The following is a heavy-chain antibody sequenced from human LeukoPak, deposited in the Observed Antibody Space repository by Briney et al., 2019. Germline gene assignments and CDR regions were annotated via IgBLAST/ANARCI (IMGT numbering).Heavy chain of an antibody. J-gene: IGHJ4*02. D-gene: IGHD2-15*01. CDR1: GFTFSDYY. Sequence: GGSLRLSCAASGFTFSDYYMSWIRQAPGKGLEWVSYISSSGSTIYYADSVKGRFTISRDNAKNSLYLQMNSLRADDTAVYYCARDHSSCSGGACYLDYWGQGTLVTVSS. CDR3: ARDHSSCSGGACYLDY. V-gene: IGHV3-11*04. CDR2: ISSSGSTI.